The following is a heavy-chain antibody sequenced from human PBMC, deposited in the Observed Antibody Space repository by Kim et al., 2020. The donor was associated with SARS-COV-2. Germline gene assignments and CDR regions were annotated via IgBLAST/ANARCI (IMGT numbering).Heavy chain of an antibody. CDR2: IYSGGST. J-gene: IGHJ6*02. CDR3: ARFIVEWLSHHYYYGMDV. D-gene: IGHD3-3*01. Sequence: GGSLRLSCAASGFSVSSNYMSWVRQAPGKGLEWVSVIYSGGSTYYADSVKGRFTISRHNSKNTLYLQMNSLRAEDTAVYYCARFIVEWLSHHYYYGMDVWGQGTTDTVSS. V-gene: IGHV3-53*04. CDR1: GFSVSSNY.